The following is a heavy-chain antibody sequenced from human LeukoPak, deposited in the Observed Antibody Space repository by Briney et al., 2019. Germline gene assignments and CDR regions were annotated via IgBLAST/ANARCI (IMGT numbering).Heavy chain of an antibody. CDR2: ISVGGRST. CDR1: GFTFSTCA. CDR3: ARERYFDY. Sequence: GGSLRLSCAASGFTFSTCAMSWVRQPPGKGLEWVSTISVGGRSTDYPHSGKGHFTISSDNSKNTLYMQMNRLRAEDTGVYYCARERYFDYWGQGTLVTVSS. V-gene: IGHV3-23*01. J-gene: IGHJ4*02.